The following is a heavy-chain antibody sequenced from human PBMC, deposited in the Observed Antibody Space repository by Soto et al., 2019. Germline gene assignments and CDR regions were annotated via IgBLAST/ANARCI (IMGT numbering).Heavy chain of an antibody. J-gene: IGHJ4*02. Sequence: GGSLRLSCAASGFTFSNYAMSWVRQAPGKGLEWVSAMSGSGGSTYYADSVKGRFTISRDNSKNTLYLQMNSLRAEDTALYYCAKDQGASLTASRPNDYWGQGTLVTVSS. CDR3: AKDQGASLTASRPNDY. CDR2: MSGSGGST. D-gene: IGHD6-6*01. CDR1: GFTFSNYA. V-gene: IGHV3-23*01.